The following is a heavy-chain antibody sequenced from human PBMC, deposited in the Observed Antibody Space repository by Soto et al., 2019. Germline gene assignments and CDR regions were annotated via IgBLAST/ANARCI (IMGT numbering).Heavy chain of an antibody. V-gene: IGHV1-69*06. CDR3: ARFAESSGYMDI. J-gene: IGHJ4*02. CDR1: GGSFGNNA. Sequence: QVQLVQSGAEVRKSGSTVKVSCQASGGSFGNNAISWVRQAPGQGLEWMGGIVPIFGTTNYAQKFQGRVTITADKSTNVADLELSNLRSEDTATYFCARFAESSGYMDIWGQGALVTVSS. CDR2: IVPIFGTT. D-gene: IGHD5-12*01.